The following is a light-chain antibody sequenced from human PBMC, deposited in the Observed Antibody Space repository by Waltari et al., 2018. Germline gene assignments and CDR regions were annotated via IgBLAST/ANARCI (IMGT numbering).Light chain of an antibody. CDR1: QSLLHSNGYNY. Sequence: DILMTQSPLSLPVTPGEPDSISCRSSQSLLHSNGYNYLDWYLQKPGQSPQVLIYLGSNRASGVPDRFSGSGSGTDFTLNISRVEAEDVGVYYCMQILQPARTFGQGTRLEIK. V-gene: IGKV2-28*01. CDR3: MQILQPART. J-gene: IGKJ2*01. CDR2: LGS.